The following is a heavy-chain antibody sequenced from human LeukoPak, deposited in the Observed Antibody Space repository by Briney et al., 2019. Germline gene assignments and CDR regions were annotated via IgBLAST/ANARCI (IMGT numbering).Heavy chain of an antibody. D-gene: IGHD3-3*01. CDR3: ARATTYYDFWSGYYYFDY. Sequence: ASVKVSCKASGYTFTSYGISRVRQAPGQGLEWMGWISAYNGNTNYAQKLQGRVTMTTDTSTSTAYIELRSLRSDDTAVYYCARATTYYDFWSGYYYFDYWGQGTLVTVSS. V-gene: IGHV1-18*01. CDR1: GYTFTSYG. CDR2: ISAYNGNT. J-gene: IGHJ4*02.